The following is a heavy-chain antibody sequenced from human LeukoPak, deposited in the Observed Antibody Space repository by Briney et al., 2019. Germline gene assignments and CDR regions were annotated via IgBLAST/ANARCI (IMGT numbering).Heavy chain of an antibody. D-gene: IGHD6-19*01. CDR2: ISGSGGSI. Sequence: GGSLRLSCAASGFTFSSYAMSWVRQAPGKGLEWVSAISGSGGSIYYADSVKGRFTISRDNSKNTLYLQMNSLRAEDTAVYYCAKDRGIAVAEGWFDPWGQGTLVTVSS. J-gene: IGHJ5*02. CDR3: AKDRGIAVAEGWFDP. CDR1: GFTFSSYA. V-gene: IGHV3-23*01.